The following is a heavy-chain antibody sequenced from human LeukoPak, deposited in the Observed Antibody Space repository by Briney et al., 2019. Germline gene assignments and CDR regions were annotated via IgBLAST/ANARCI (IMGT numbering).Heavy chain of an antibody. V-gene: IGHV3-23*01. J-gene: IGHJ4*02. CDR3: AKTYGSGSRYSYYFDY. D-gene: IGHD3-10*01. CDR2: ISGSGGTT. Sequence: GGSLRLSCAASRFTFNSYAMHWVRQAPGKGLEWVSAISGSGGTTYYADSVKGRFTISRDNSKNMFYLQMNSLRAEDTAVYYCAKTYGSGSRYSYYFDYWGQGTLVTVSS. CDR1: RFTFNSYA.